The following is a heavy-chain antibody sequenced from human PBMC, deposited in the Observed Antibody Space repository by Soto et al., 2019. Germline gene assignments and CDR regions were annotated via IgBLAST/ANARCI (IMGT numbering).Heavy chain of an antibody. CDR3: VRDSSSWFYYYYGKDV. CDR1: GYIFTNFG. J-gene: IGHJ6*02. Sequence: ASVKVSCKASGYIFTNFGISWVRQAPGQGLEWMGWISGYNDNTHYAQKLQGRVSMTTDTSTGTAYMDLRSLRSDDAAIYYCVRDSSSWFYYYYGKDVWGQGTTVTVSS. V-gene: IGHV1-18*01. CDR2: ISGYNDNT. D-gene: IGHD6-13*01.